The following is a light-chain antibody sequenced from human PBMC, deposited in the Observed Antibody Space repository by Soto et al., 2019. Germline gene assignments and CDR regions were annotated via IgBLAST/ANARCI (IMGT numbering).Light chain of an antibody. CDR3: GTWDSCLNPGWM. J-gene: IGLJ3*02. CDR1: GSNIGNNY. Sequence: QAVVTQPPSVSAAPGQKVTISCSGSGSNIGNNYVSWYQQVPGTAPRLLIYENNKRPSGIPYRSSGSKSDTSATLGITGLQTGDEADYYCGTWDSCLNPGWMFGGGTKLTVL. V-gene: IGLV1-51*02. CDR2: ENN.